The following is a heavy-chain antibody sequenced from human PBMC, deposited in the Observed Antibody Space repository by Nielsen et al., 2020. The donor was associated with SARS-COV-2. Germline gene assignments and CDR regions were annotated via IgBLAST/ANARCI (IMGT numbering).Heavy chain of an antibody. V-gene: IGHV3-30*02. CDR3: AKAGVMITFGGDVDYFEY. D-gene: IGHD3-16*01. J-gene: IGHJ4*02. CDR2: ISYDGSNI. Sequence: GESLKISCAASGFTLRTYAMHWVRQAPGKGLEWVASISYDGSNIYYADSVKGRFTISRDSSRNTLNLHMNSLRAEDTAVYHCAKAGVMITFGGDVDYFEYWGQGTLVTVSS. CDR1: GFTLRTYA.